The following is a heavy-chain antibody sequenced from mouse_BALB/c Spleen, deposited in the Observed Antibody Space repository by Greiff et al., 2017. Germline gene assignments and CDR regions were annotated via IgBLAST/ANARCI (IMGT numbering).Heavy chain of an antibody. V-gene: IGHV3-6*02. D-gene: IGHD2-12*01. J-gene: IGHJ3*01. CDR2: ISYDGSN. CDR1: GYSITSGYY. CDR3: ASPTGSSYAWFAY. Sequence: EVQRVESGPGLVNPSQSLSLTCSVTGYSITSGYYWNWIRQFPGNKLEWMGYISYDGSNNYNPSLKNRISITRDTSKNQFFLKLNSVTTEDTATYYCASPTGSSYAWFAYWGQGTLVTVSA.